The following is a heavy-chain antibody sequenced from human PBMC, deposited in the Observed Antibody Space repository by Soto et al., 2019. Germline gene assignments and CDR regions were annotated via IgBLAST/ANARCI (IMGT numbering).Heavy chain of an antibody. D-gene: IGHD3-16*02. CDR1: GYTFTSYD. CDR3: ARGTYYDYIWGSYRPYEDYYYYMDV. CDR2: MNPNSGNT. Sequence: ASVKVSSKASGYTFTSYDINWVRQATGQGLEWMGWMNPNSGNTGYAQKFQGRVTMTRNTSISTAYMELSSLRSEDTAVYYCARGTYYDYIWGSYRPYEDYYYYMDVWGKGTTVTVSS. J-gene: IGHJ6*03. V-gene: IGHV1-8*01.